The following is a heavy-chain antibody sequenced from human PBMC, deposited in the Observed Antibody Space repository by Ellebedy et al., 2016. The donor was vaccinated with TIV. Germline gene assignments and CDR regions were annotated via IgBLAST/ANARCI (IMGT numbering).Heavy chain of an antibody. D-gene: IGHD3-22*01. CDR2: IYYSGIT. Sequence: MPSETLSLTCTVSGGSISSGDYYRSWIRQPPGKGLEWIGYIYYSGITYYNPSLKSRITVSVDTSKNQFSLKLNSVTAADSAVYYCARVKREYYENTPSFPFDIWGQGTMVTVSS. V-gene: IGHV4-30-4*01. CDR3: ARVKREYYENTPSFPFDI. J-gene: IGHJ3*02. CDR1: GGSISSGDYY.